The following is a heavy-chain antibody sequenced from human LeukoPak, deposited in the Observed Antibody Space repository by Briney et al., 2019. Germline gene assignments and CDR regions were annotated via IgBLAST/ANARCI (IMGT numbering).Heavy chain of an antibody. J-gene: IGHJ3*02. CDR1: GYSFTSYW. D-gene: IGHD6-19*01. V-gene: IGHV5-51*01. Sequence: GESLKISCKGSGYSFTSYWIGWVRQMPGKGLEWMGIIYPGDSDTRYSPSFQGQVTISADKSISTAYLQWSSLRAEDTAVYYCAREAGYSSGWSRGRDAFDIWGQGTMVTVSS. CDR2: IYPGDSDT. CDR3: AREAGYSSGWSRGRDAFDI.